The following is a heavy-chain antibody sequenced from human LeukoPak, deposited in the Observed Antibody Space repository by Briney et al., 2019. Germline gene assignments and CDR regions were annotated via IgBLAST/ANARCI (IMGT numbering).Heavy chain of an antibody. CDR3: ARDRGGSYSLDY. Sequence: ASVKVSCKASGYTFTSYAMHWVRQAPGQRLEWMGWINAGNGNTKYSQKFQGRVTITRDTSTSTAYMELRSLRSDDTAVYYCARDRGGSYSLDYWGQGTLVTVSS. D-gene: IGHD1-26*01. CDR2: INAGNGNT. CDR1: GYTFTSYA. J-gene: IGHJ4*02. V-gene: IGHV1-3*01.